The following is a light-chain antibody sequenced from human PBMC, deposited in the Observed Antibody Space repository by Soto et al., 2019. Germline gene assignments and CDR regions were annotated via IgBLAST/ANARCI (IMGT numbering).Light chain of an antibody. CDR2: DVS. V-gene: IGLV2-11*01. Sequence: QSALTQPRSVSGSPGQSVTISCTGTSSDVGGYNYVSWYQQHPGKAPKLMIYDVSERPSGVPGRFSGSKSGNTASLTISGLQAEDEADYYCCSYAGSFYVFGTGTKLTVL. CDR1: SSDVGGYNY. J-gene: IGLJ1*01. CDR3: CSYAGSFYV.